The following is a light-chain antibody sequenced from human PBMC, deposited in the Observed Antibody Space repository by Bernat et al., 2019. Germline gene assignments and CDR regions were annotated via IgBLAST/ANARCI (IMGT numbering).Light chain of an antibody. CDR1: QSVSRP. J-gene: IGKJ1*01. CDR2: DAS. Sequence: EIVLTQSPATLSLSPGDTATLSCRASQSVSRPLAWYQQKSGQAPRLLIHDASNRATGIPARFSGSGYGTDFTHIISSVEPEDSAVFYCQGSPAWPWSFGQGIKVEIK. CDR3: QGSPAWPWS. V-gene: IGKV3-11*01.